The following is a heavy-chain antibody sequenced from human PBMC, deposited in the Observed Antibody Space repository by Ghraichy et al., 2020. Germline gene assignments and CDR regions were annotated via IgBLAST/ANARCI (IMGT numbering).Heavy chain of an antibody. J-gene: IGHJ3*02. CDR1: GGSFSGYY. Sequence: SETLSLTCAVYGGSFSGYYWSWIRQPPGKGLEWIGEINHSGSTNYNPSLKSRVTISVDTSKNQFSLKLSSVTAADTAVYYCARGPVDTAMIDAFDIWGQGTMVTVS. D-gene: IGHD5-18*01. CDR2: INHSGST. V-gene: IGHV4-34*01. CDR3: ARGPVDTAMIDAFDI.